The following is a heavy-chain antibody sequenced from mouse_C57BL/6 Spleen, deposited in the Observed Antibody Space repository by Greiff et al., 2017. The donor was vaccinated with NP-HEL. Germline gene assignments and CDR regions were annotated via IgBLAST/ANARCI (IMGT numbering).Heavy chain of an antibody. CDR2: IDPSDSYT. D-gene: IGHD1-1*01. CDR1: GYTFTSYW. J-gene: IGHJ3*01. CDR3: ARLGYGSSPAWFAY. Sequence: VQLQQPGAELVRPGTSVKLSCKASGYTFTSYWMHWVKQRPGQGLEWIGVIDPSDSYTNYNQKFKGKATLTVDTSSSTAYMQLSSLTSEDSAVYYCARLGYGSSPAWFAYWGQGTLVTVSA. V-gene: IGHV1-59*01.